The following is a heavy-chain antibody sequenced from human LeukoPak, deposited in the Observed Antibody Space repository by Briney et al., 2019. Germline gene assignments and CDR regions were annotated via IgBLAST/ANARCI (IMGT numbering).Heavy chain of an antibody. CDR2: ILYDGSHQ. J-gene: IGHJ3*02. Sequence: GGSLRLSCAASGFTFSTYGIHWVRQAPGKGLEWVAVILYDGSHQYYADSVKGRFTISRDNSKNTLYLQMNSLGAEDTAVYYCARVSSPTVTTYAFDIWGQGTMVTVSS. CDR1: GFTFSTYG. V-gene: IGHV3-30*03. CDR3: ARVSSPTVTTYAFDI. D-gene: IGHD4-17*01.